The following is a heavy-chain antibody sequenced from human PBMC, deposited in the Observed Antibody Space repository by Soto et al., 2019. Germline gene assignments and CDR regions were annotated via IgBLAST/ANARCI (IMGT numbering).Heavy chain of an antibody. V-gene: IGHV2-5*01. CDR2: IYWNDDK. D-gene: IGHD2-2*01. J-gene: IGHJ5*02. Sequence: SGPTLVNPTQTLTLTCTFSGFSLSTSGVGVGWIRQPPGKALEWLALIYWNDDKRYSPSLKSRLTITEDTSKNQVVLAMTNMDPVDTATYYCAHRRLGYCSSTSCYGAWFDPWGQGTLVTVSS. CDR3: AHRRLGYCSSTSCYGAWFDP. CDR1: GFSLSTSGVG.